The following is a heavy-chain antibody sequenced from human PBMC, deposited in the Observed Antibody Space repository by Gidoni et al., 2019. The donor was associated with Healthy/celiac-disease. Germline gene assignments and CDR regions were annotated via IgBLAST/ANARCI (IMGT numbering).Heavy chain of an antibody. D-gene: IGHD1-26*01. Sequence: QLQLQESGPGLVKPSETLSLTCTVSGGSISSSSDYWGWIRQPPGKGLEWIGSIYYSGSTYYHPSLKSRVTISVDTSKNQFSLKLSSVTAADTAVYYCARDLSSGSYSITPYFDYWGQGTLVTVSS. V-gene: IGHV4-39*07. CDR2: IYYSGST. CDR1: GGSISSSSDY. J-gene: IGHJ4*02. CDR3: ARDLSSGSYSITPYFDY.